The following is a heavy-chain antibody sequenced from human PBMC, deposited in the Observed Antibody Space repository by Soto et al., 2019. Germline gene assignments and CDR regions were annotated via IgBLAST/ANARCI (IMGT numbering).Heavy chain of an antibody. Sequence: GGSLRLSCAASGFAFSSYSINFVGHAPFKWLEWVSSISSSSSYIYYADSVKGRFTISRDNAKNSLYLQMNSLRAEDTAVYYCARDHAHYYDSSGYPFDYWGQGTLVTVSS. V-gene: IGHV3-21*01. J-gene: IGHJ4*02. D-gene: IGHD3-22*01. CDR2: ISSSSSYI. CDR1: GFAFSSYS. CDR3: ARDHAHYYDSSGYPFDY.